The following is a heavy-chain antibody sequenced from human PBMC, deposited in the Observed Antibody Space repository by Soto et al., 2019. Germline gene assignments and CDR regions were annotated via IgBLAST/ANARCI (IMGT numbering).Heavy chain of an antibody. V-gene: IGHV4-34*01. Sequence: PSETLSLTCAVYGGSFSGYFWSWIRQPPGKGLAWIGEINHSGTSKYNPSLKSRITISEDTSKNQFSLKLSSVTAADTAFYYCARGRARAGFYYNGMDVWGQGTTVTV. D-gene: IGHD6-25*01. CDR3: ARGRARAGFYYNGMDV. CDR2: INHSGTS. J-gene: IGHJ6*02. CDR1: GGSFSGYF.